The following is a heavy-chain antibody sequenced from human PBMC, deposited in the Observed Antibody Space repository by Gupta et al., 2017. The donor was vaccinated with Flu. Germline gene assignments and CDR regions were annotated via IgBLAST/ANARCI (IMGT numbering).Heavy chain of an antibody. CDR1: GGSFSGYY. CDR3: ARVQWLGYFDY. Sequence: GGSFSGYYWSWIRQPPGKGLEWIGEINHSGSTNYNPSLKSRVTISVDTSKNQFSLKLSSVTAADTAVYYCARVQWLGYFDYWGQGTLVPV. D-gene: IGHD6-19*01. V-gene: IGHV4-34*01. J-gene: IGHJ4*02. CDR2: INHSGST.